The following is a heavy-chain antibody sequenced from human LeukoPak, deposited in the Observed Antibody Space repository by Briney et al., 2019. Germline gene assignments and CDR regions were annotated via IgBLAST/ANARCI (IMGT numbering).Heavy chain of an antibody. CDR2: IYYSGST. D-gene: IGHD3-16*02. Sequence: SETLSLTCTVSGGSISSYYWSWIRQPPGKGLEWIGYIYYSGSTYYNASLQSRVTISIDTSKNQFSLRLNSVTPEDTAVYYCARNVRLGSGELSFAPFKNWFDPWGQGTLVTVSS. CDR3: ARNVRLGSGELSFAPFKNWFDP. J-gene: IGHJ5*02. V-gene: IGHV4-59*04. CDR1: GGSISSYY.